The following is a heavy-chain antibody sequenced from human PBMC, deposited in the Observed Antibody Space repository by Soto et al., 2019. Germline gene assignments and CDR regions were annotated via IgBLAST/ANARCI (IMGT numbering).Heavy chain of an antibody. Sequence: GSLRLSCGASGFTFSNYYMSWIRQAPGKGLEWVSYISSTGRTIYYADSVKGRFTVSRDNAQNSLSLKLNSLRVEDTAVYYCARSYSSGWEFDYWGQGXQVTVYS. CDR2: ISSTGRTI. J-gene: IGHJ4*02. V-gene: IGHV3-11*01. D-gene: IGHD6-19*01. CDR1: GFTFSNYY. CDR3: ARSYSSGWEFDY.